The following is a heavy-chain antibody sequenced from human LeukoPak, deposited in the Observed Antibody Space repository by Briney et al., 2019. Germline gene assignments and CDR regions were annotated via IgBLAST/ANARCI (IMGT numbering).Heavy chain of an antibody. CDR3: ARASTRAAATGYDP. Sequence: GASVKVSCRASGYIFTNYGITWVRQAPGQGLEWMSWISANNGETNFAQKFQGRVTMMTDSSTSTAYMELRSLTSDDTAVCYCARASTRAAATGYDPWGQGSLVTVSS. CDR1: GYIFTNYG. CDR2: ISANNGET. J-gene: IGHJ5*02. D-gene: IGHD6-13*01. V-gene: IGHV1-18*01.